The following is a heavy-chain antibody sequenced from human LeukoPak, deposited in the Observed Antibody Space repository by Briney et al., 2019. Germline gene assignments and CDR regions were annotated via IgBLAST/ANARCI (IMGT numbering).Heavy chain of an antibody. CDR1: GFTFSSYG. Sequence: QPGGTLRLSCAASGFTFSSYGMSWVRQAPGKGLKWVSDISASGGSTYYADSVKGRFTISRDNSKKTLHLQMNSLRAEDTAIYYCAKASSAGDSSSWNYWGQGILVTVSS. J-gene: IGHJ4*02. CDR2: ISASGGST. D-gene: IGHD6-13*01. CDR3: AKASSAGDSSSWNY. V-gene: IGHV3-23*01.